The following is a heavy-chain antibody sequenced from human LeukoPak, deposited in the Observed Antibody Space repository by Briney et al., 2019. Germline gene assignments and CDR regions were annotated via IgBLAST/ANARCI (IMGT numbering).Heavy chain of an antibody. Sequence: GSLRLSCXXXGFTXXRXAMSWVRQAAGKGLEWVSAICARSDSTFYADSVTRPFTISIDNSNNPLYLQMSSLRAEDTAIYYCAKEEYSTRYYYSAMDVWGQGTTVTVSS. J-gene: IGHJ6*02. V-gene: IGHV3-23*01. D-gene: IGHD4-11*01. CDR1: GFTXXRXA. CDR2: ICARSDST. CDR3: AKEEYSTRYYYSAMDV.